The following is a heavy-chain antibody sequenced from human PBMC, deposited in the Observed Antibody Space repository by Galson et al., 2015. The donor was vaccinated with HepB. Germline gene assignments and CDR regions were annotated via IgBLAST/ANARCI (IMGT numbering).Heavy chain of an antibody. D-gene: IGHD3-16*01. J-gene: IGHJ3*02. CDR3: AVLTFGGAIAEVYDAFDI. CDR2: INAGNGNT. V-gene: IGHV1-3*01. Sequence: SVKVSCKASEYTFTSYAMHWVRQAPGQRLEWMGWINAGNGNTKYSQKFQGRVTITRDTSASTAYMELSSLRSEDTAVYYCAVLTFGGAIAEVYDAFDIWGQGTMVTVSS. CDR1: EYTFTSYA.